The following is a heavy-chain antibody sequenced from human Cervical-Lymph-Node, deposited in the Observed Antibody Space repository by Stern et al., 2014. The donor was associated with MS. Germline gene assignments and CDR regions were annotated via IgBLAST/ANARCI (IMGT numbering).Heavy chain of an antibody. V-gene: IGHV3-33*01. D-gene: IGHD3-22*01. CDR3: ARDPNYYDSTGSPGY. J-gene: IGHJ3*01. CDR1: GFTFSGYA. CDR2: IWYDGSNQ. Sequence: QVQLVQSGGGVVQPGRSLRLSCAASGFTFSGYAMHWVRQAPGKGLEGVATIWYDGSNQYYADSVKGRFTISRDNSQRRLYLQMNSLRVEDTAVYYCARDPNYYDSTGSPGYWGQGTMVTVSS.